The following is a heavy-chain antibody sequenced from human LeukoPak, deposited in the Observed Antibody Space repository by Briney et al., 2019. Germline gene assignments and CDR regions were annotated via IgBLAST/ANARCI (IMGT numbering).Heavy chain of an antibody. CDR2: IIPILGIA. CDR3: ARESTIYDFWSGYYVFDY. D-gene: IGHD3-3*01. CDR1: GGTFSSYA. V-gene: IGHV1-69*04. Sequence: ASVKVSCKASGGTFSSYAISWVRQAPGQGLEWMGRIIPILGIANYAQKFRGRVTITADKSTSTAYMELSSLRSEDTAVYYCARESTIYDFWSGYYVFDYWGQGTLVTVSS. J-gene: IGHJ4*02.